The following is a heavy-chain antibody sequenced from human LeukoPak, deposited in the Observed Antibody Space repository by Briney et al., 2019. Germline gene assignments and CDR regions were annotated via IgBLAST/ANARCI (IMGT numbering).Heavy chain of an antibody. J-gene: IGHJ5*02. Sequence: ASVKVSCKASGGTFSRSAISRVRQAPGQGLEWMGGIIPIFGTANYAQKFQGRVTITADESTSTAYMELSSLRSEDTAVYYCARSPYGSGSYHWFDPWGQGTLVTVSS. CDR2: IIPIFGTA. D-gene: IGHD3-10*01. V-gene: IGHV1-69*13. CDR1: GGTFSRSA. CDR3: ARSPYGSGSYHWFDP.